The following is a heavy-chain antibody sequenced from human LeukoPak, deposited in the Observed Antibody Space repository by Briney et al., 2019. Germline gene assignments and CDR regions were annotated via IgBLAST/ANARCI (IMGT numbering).Heavy chain of an antibody. Sequence: SETLSLTCTVSGGSISSYYWSWIRQPPGKGLEWIGYIYYSGSTNYNPSLKSRVTISVDTSKNQFSLKLSSVTAADTAVYYCAITTGGVPATFDIWGQGTMATVSS. J-gene: IGHJ3*02. V-gene: IGHV4-59*08. CDR1: GGSISSYY. D-gene: IGHD2-2*01. CDR2: IYYSGST. CDR3: AITTGGVPATFDI.